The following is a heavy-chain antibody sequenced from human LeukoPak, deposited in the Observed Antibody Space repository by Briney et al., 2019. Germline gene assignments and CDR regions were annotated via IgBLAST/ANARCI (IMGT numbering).Heavy chain of an antibody. V-gene: IGHV4-4*07. J-gene: IGHJ4*02. CDR1: GGSISGYY. CDR2: IYTNGST. Sequence: PSETLSLTCTVSGGSISGYYWSWIRQPAGKGLEWIGRIYTNGSTNYNPSLKSRVTMSLDTSKNQFSLKLNSVTAADTAVYYCARDYGDYSSGYWGQGTLVGVSS. D-gene: IGHD4-17*01. CDR3: ARDYGDYSSGY.